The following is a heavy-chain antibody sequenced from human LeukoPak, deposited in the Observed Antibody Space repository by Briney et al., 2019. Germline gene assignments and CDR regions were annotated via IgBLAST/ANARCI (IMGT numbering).Heavy chain of an antibody. J-gene: IGHJ4*02. D-gene: IGHD2-2*02. CDR2: ISGSGDSI. Sequence: GGSLRLSCSSSGFTFSDFSMTWIRQSPGKGPEWISYISGSGDSIVYADSVKGRFTISRDNSKNTLYLQMNSLRAEDTAVYYCARGGVLVVVPAAIEVFDYWGQGTLVTVSS. CDR3: ARGGVLVVVPAAIEVFDY. CDR1: GFTFSDFS. V-gene: IGHV3-11*04.